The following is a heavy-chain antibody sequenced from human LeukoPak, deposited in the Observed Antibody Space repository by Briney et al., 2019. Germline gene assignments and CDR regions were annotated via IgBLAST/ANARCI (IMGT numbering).Heavy chain of an antibody. J-gene: IGHJ3*02. CDR3: TTTPYGAFDI. D-gene: IGHD3-10*01. Sequence: GGSLRLSCAASGFTFSSYGMHWVRQAPGKGLEWVAVIWYDGSNKYYADSVKGRFTISRDDSKNTLYLQMNSLKTEDTAVYYCTTTPYGAFDIWGQGTMVTVSS. V-gene: IGHV3-33*01. CDR1: GFTFSSYG. CDR2: IWYDGSNK.